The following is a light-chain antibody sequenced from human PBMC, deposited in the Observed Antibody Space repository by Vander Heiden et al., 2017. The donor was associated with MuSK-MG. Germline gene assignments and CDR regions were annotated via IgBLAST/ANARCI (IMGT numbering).Light chain of an antibody. Sequence: EIVMTQSPATLSVSPGERATLSCRASQSVSSNLAWYQQKPGQAPRLLIYGASTSATGIPARFSGSGSGTEFTLTISSLQSEDFAVYYCQQYNNFSYGFGQGTKLEIK. V-gene: IGKV3D-15*01. CDR2: GAS. CDR3: QQYNNFSYG. J-gene: IGKJ2*03. CDR1: QSVSSN.